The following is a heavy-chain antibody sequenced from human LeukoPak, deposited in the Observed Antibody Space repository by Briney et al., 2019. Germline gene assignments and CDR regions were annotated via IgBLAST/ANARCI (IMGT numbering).Heavy chain of an antibody. CDR2: IYTSGST. Sequence: PSETLSLTCTVSGGSISSYYWSWIRQPAGKGLEWIGRIYTSGSTNYNPSLKSRVTMSVDTSKNQFSLKLSSVTAADTAVYYCARNSGSYHPTIYFDYWGQGTLVTVSS. J-gene: IGHJ4*02. CDR3: ARNSGSYHPTIYFDY. CDR1: GGSISSYY. V-gene: IGHV4-4*07. D-gene: IGHD1-26*01.